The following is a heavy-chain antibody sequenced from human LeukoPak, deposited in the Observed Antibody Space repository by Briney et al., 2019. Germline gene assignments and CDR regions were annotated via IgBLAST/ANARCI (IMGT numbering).Heavy chain of an antibody. D-gene: IGHD4-17*01. CDR1: GYSISSGYY. Sequence: PSETLSLTCTVSGYSISSGYYWGWIRQPPGKGLEWIGSIYHSGSAYYNPSLKSRVTISVDTSKNQFSLKLSSVTAADTAVYYCARDYGQIDYYYYMDVWGNGTTVTVSS. V-gene: IGHV4-38-2*02. J-gene: IGHJ6*03. CDR3: ARDYGQIDYYYYMDV. CDR2: IYHSGSA.